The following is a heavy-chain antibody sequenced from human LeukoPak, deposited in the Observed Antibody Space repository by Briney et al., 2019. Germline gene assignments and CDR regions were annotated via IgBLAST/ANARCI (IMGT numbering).Heavy chain of an antibody. Sequence: PSETLSLTCAVYGGSFSGYYWSWLRQPPGKGLEWIGEINHSGSTNYNPSLKSRTTISVDTSKNQFSLKLISVTAADTAVYYCARKASIRGGFHWGQGTLVTVSS. CDR1: GGSFSGYY. D-gene: IGHD2-2*01. CDR2: INHSGST. J-gene: IGHJ4*02. CDR3: ARKASIRGGFH. V-gene: IGHV4-34*01.